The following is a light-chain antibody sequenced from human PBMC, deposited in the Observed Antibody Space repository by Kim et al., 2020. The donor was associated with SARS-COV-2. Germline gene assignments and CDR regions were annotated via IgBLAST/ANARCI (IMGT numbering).Light chain of an antibody. V-gene: IGLV3-19*01. J-gene: IGLJ2*01. CDR1: SLRSYY. CDR3: NSLDSSGNRVV. Sequence: SSELTQDPAVSVALGQTVRITCQGDSLRSYYASWYQQKPGQAPVLVIYGKNNRPSGIPDRFSGSSSGNTASLTITGAQSEDEADSYCNSLDSSGNRVVFG. CDR2: GKN.